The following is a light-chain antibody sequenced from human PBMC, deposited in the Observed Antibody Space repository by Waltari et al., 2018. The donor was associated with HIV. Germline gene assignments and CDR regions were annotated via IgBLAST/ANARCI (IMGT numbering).Light chain of an antibody. J-gene: IGLJ2*01. Sequence: YVLTQPPSVSVAPGKTATITCGGDRIGTKSVHWYQQKSGQVPQLIIYYDSDRPPGIPVRFSGANSGSTATLTISRVEAGDEADYYCEVWDETRNHVVFGGGTKLFAL. CDR2: YDS. CDR1: RIGTKS. CDR3: EVWDETRNHVV. V-gene: IGLV3-21*04.